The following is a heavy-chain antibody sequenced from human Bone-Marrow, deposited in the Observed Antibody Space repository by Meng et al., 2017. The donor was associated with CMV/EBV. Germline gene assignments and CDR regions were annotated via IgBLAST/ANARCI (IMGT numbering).Heavy chain of an antibody. V-gene: IGHV1-46*04. CDR2: INPSDGST. CDR3: ARGPPTYYDFWSGYPPLH. J-gene: IGHJ4*02. CDR1: GYTFTNYY. Sequence: ASVKVSCKASGYTFTNYYIHWVRQAPGHGPEWMGIINPSDGSTVYAQKLQGRVTMTRDTSTSTVHTEVRSLRSEDTAVYFCARGPPTYYDFWSGYPPLHWGQGTLVTVSS. D-gene: IGHD3-3*01.